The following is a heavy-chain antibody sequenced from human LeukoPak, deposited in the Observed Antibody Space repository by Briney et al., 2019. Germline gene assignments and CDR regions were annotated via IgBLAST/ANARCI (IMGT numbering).Heavy chain of an antibody. V-gene: IGHV1-24*01. CDR3: ATVPYGMITFGGVTTIDY. J-gene: IGHJ4*02. CDR2: FDPEDGET. D-gene: IGHD3-16*01. CDR1: GYTLTELS. Sequence: ASVKVSCKVSGYTLTELSMHWVRQAPGKGLEWMGGFDPEDGETIYARKFQGRVTMTEDTSTDTAYMELSSLRSEDTAVYYCATVPYGMITFGGVTTIDYWGQGTLVTVSS.